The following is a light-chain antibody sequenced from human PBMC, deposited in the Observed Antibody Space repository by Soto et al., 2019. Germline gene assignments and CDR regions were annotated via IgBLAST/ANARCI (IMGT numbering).Light chain of an antibody. V-gene: IGLV1-47*01. CDR3: SARDESLSGVV. CDR1: SSNIGSNH. CDR2: RSD. J-gene: IGLJ2*01. Sequence: QSVLTQPPSASGTPGQRVTISCSGSSSNIGSNHVYWYQQFPGTAPKLLMYRSDQRPSGVPDRFSGSKSGTSASLAISGLRSDDEADYYCSARDESLSGVVFGGGTKLTVL.